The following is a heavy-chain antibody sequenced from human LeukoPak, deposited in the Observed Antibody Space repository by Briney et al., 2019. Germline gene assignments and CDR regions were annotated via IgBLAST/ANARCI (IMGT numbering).Heavy chain of an antibody. J-gene: IGHJ5*02. D-gene: IGHD2-15*01. Sequence: GGCLRLSCTASGFTFSSYGMHWVRPAPGKGVGWGSELWFEGGNKDYAESVKGRLTISRDSATSTLYMQKYSLRAAETAVYNCARGNKWSFDAWGQGALVTVSS. CDR2: LWFEGGNK. CDR1: GFTFSSYG. V-gene: IGHV3-33*01. CDR3: ARGNKWSFDA.